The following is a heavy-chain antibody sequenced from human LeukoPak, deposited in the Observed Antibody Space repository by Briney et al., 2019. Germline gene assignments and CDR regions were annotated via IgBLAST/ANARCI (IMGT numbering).Heavy chain of an antibody. CDR3: AREEMVRGPFDY. D-gene: IGHD3-10*01. CDR1: GGSISSHY. Sequence: SETLSLTCTVSGGSISSHYWSWIRQPPGKELEWIGYIYYSGSTNYNPSLKSRVTISVDTSKNQFSLKLSSVTAADTAVYYCAREEMVRGPFDYWGQGTLVTVSS. J-gene: IGHJ4*02. V-gene: IGHV4-59*11. CDR2: IYYSGST.